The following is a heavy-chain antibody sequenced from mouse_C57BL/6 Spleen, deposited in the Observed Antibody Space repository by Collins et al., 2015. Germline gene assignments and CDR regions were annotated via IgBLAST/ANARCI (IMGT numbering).Heavy chain of an antibody. D-gene: IGHD3-2*02. CDR3: ARLDSSGRAWFAY. Sequence: QVQLQQPGAELVKPGASVKLSCKASGYTFTSYWMHWVKQRPGQGLEWIGMIHPNSGSTNYNEKFKSKATLTVDKSSSTAYMQLSSLTSEDSAVYYCARLDSSGRAWFAYWGQGDSGHCLC. J-gene: IGHJ3*01. V-gene: IGHV1-64*01. CDR1: GYTFTSYW. CDR2: IHPNSGST.